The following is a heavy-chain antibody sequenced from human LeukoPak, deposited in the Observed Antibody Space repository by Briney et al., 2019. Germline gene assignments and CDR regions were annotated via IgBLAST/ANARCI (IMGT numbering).Heavy chain of an antibody. Sequence: PGGSLRLSCAASGFTFSSYSMNWVRQAPGKGLEWVSSISSSSSYIYYADSVKGRFTISRDNAKNSLYLQMNSLRAEDTAVYYCARDLSGYSYGYFCYYGMDVWGQGTTVTVSS. CDR3: ARDLSGYSYGYFCYYGMDV. CDR2: ISSSSSYI. CDR1: GFTFSSYS. J-gene: IGHJ6*02. D-gene: IGHD5-18*01. V-gene: IGHV3-21*01.